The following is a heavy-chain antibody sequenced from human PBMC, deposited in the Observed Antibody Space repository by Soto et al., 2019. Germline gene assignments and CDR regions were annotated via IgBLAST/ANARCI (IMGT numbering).Heavy chain of an antibody. CDR1: GFTFSSYA. D-gene: IGHD6-6*01. V-gene: IGHV3-23*01. CDR2: ISGSGGST. J-gene: IGHJ4*02. Sequence: GGSLRLSCAASGFTFSSYAMSWVRQAPGKGPEWVSAISGSGGSTYYADSVKGRFTISRDNSKNTLYLQMNSLRAEDTAVYYCAVYSSSFSYFDYWGQGTLVTVSS. CDR3: AVYSSSFSYFDY.